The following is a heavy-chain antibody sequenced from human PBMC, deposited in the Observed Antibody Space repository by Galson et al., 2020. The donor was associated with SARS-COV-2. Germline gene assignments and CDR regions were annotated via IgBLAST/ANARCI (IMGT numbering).Heavy chain of an antibody. CDR1: GFTFSSYA. CDR3: ARVAGGSYYGIWDY. CDR2: ISYDGSNK. Sequence: GESLKISCAASGFTFSSYAMHWVRQAPGKGLEWVAVISYDGSNKYYADSVKGRFTISRDNSKNTLYLQMNSLRTEDTAVYSCARVAGGSYYGIWDYWGQGTLVTVSS. V-gene: IGHV3-30*04. J-gene: IGHJ4*02. D-gene: IGHD1-26*01.